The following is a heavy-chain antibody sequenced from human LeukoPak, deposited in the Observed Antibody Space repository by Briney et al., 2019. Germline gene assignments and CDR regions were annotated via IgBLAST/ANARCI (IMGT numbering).Heavy chain of an antibody. J-gene: IGHJ2*01. V-gene: IGHV1-18*04. D-gene: IGHD4-11*01. CDR1: GYTFTGYY. Sequence: GASVKVSCKASGYTFTGYYMHWVRQAPGQGLEWMGWIGADSGDTHGYTHYAEKLQGRVTMTTDTSTDTAYMDLRSLTSDDTAVYYCARGSSPYNWYFDLWGRGTLVSVSS. CDR3: ARGSSPYNWYFDL. CDR2: IGADSGDTHGYT.